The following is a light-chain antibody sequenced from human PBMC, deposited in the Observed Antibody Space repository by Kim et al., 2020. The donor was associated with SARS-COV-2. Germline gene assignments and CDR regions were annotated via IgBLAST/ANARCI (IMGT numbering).Light chain of an antibody. CDR3: QQSYSAQYT. Sequence: SASVGDRVTITCRASRSIAGYLHWYQQKVGKAPTLLISGAADLQAGVPSRFRGSGSGTDFTLTISSLQPEDFAIYYCQQSYSAQYTFGPGTRVE. V-gene: IGKV1-39*01. J-gene: IGKJ2*01. CDR2: GAA. CDR1: RSIAGY.